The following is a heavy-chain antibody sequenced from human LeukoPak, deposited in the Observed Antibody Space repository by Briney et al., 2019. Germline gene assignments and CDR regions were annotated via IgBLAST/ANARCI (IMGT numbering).Heavy chain of an antibody. J-gene: IGHJ3*02. V-gene: IGHV3-21*01. CDR2: ISTSSSFI. D-gene: IGHD1-26*01. CDR1: GFPFTSYS. CDR3: ASMGVGATTGAFDI. Sequence: GGSLRLSCAASGFPFTSYSINWVRQVPGKGLEWVSSISTSSSFIYYADSVKGRFTISRDNAKNSLYLQMNSLRAEDTAVYYCASMGVGATTGAFDIWGQGTMVTVSS.